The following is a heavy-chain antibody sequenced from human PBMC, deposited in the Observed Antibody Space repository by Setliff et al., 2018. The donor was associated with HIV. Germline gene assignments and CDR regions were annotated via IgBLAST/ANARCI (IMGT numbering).Heavy chain of an antibody. Sequence: SETLSLTCTVSSGSISTYYWTWIRQPPGKGLEYIGYIYYTGSTDYNPSLNGRVTISIDMSKSQFSLKLNSVTAADTAVYYCARDPPGYGDSNDYWGQGTLVTVS. V-gene: IGHV4-59*01. J-gene: IGHJ4*02. CDR3: ARDPPGYGDSNDY. D-gene: IGHD4-17*01. CDR2: IYYTGST. CDR1: SGSISTYY.